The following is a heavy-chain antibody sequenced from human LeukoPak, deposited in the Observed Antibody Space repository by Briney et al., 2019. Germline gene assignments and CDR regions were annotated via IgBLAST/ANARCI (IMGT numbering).Heavy chain of an antibody. V-gene: IGHV1-69*13. CDR3: AWSSGYYYYSYYGMDV. J-gene: IGHJ6*02. CDR1: GGTFSSYA. CDR2: IIPIFGTA. Sequence: ASVKVSCKASGGTFSSYAISWVRQAPGQGLEWMGGIIPIFGTANYAQKFQGRVTITADESTSTAYMELSSLRSEDTAVYYCAWSSGYYYYSYYGMDVWGQGTTVTVSS. D-gene: IGHD3-22*01.